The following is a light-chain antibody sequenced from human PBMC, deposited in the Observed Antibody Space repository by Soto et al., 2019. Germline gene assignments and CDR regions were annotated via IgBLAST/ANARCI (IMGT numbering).Light chain of an antibody. CDR3: QQYSKWPLA. CDR2: GAS. Sequence: EVVLTQSPATLSVSPGEGATLSCKASQSVDSRLAWYQQKPGQAPRLLIEGASSRGTDIPARFSGSGSGTEFTLTITSLQSEDFAVYYCQQYSKWPLAFGGGTRVEFK. V-gene: IGKV3-15*01. J-gene: IGKJ4*01. CDR1: QSVDSR.